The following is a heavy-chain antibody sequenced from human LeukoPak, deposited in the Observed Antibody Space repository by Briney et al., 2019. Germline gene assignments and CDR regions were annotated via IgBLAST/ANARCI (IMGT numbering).Heavy chain of an antibody. D-gene: IGHD3-22*01. CDR1: GFTFGNYG. CDR3: ARILDHYDFPNNWFDP. J-gene: IGHJ5*02. Sequence: GSLRLSCAASGFTFGNYGMTWIRQAPGKGLEWVSAISSSGGITYYADSVKGRFTISRDNSKNTLYLQMNSLRGEDTAVYYCARILDHYDFPNNWFDPWGQGTLVTVSS. CDR2: ISSSGGIT. V-gene: IGHV3-23*01.